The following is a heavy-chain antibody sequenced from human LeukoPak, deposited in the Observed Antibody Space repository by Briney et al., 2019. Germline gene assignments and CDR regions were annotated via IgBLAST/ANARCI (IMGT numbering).Heavy chain of an antibody. CDR2: INHSGST. CDR1: GGSFSGYY. V-gene: IGHV4-34*01. Sequence: SETLSLTCAGYGGSFSGYYWSWIRQPPGKGLEWIGEINHSGSTNYNPSLKSRVTISVDTSKNQFSLKLSSVTAADTAVYYCARVRSCSSTSCPWGQGTLVTVSS. J-gene: IGHJ5*02. CDR3: ARVRSCSSTSCP. D-gene: IGHD2-2*01.